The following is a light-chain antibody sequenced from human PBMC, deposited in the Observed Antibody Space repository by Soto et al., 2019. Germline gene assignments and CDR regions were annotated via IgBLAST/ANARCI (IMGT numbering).Light chain of an antibody. CDR1: QDIGHY. J-gene: IGKJ5*01. V-gene: IGKV1-33*01. CDR3: QQYERFYT. CDR2: DVS. Sequence: DIQMTQSPSSLSASVGDRVTLTCQASQDIGHYLNWYQQKAGKAPKLLIYDVSNLETGVPSRFSGGGSGTSFTFTISSLQPEDVATYFCQQYERFYTFGQGTRLEIK.